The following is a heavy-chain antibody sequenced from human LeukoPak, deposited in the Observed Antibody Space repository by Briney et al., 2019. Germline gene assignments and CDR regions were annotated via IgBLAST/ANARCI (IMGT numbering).Heavy chain of an antibody. CDR1: GYSISSGYY. D-gene: IGHD3/OR15-3a*01. CDR3: ARQTGSGLFILP. J-gene: IGHJ4*02. Sequence: SETLSLTCTVSGYSISSGYYWGWIRQPPGKGLEWIGSIYHSGSTYYNPSLKSRVTISVDTSKNQFSLKLRSVTAADTAVYYCARQTGSGLFILPGGQGTLVTVSS. V-gene: IGHV4-38-2*02. CDR2: IYHSGST.